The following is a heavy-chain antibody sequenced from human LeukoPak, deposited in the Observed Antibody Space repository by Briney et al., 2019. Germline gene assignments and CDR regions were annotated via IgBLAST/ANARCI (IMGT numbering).Heavy chain of an antibody. J-gene: IGHJ5*02. D-gene: IGHD3-16*02. CDR1: GGSISSSSYY. CDR2: IYYSGST. V-gene: IGHV4-39*01. Sequence: SETLSLTCTVSGGSISSSSYYWGWIRQPPGKGLEWIGSIYYSGSTYYNPSLKSRVTISVDTSKNQFSLKLSSVTAADTAVYYCARSYYDYVWGSYRSPGWFDPWGQGTPVTVSS. CDR3: ARSYYDYVWGSYRSPGWFDP.